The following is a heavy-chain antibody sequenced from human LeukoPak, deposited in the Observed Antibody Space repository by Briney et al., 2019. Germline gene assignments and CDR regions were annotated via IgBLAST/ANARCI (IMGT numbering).Heavy chain of an antibody. CDR1: GFTSSSYS. CDR3: ARGSPIVVVNYYFDY. Sequence: PGGSLRLSCAASGFTSSSYSMNWVRQAPGKGLEWVSSISSSSSYIYYADSVKGRFTISRDNAKNSLYLQMNSLRAEDTAVYYCARGSPIVVVNYYFDYWGQGTLVTVSS. V-gene: IGHV3-21*01. J-gene: IGHJ4*02. D-gene: IGHD3-22*01. CDR2: ISSSSSYI.